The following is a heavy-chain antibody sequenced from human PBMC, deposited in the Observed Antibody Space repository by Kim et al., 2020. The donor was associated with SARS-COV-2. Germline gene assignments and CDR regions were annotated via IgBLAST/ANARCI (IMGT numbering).Heavy chain of an antibody. J-gene: IGHJ3*02. Sequence: SETLSLTCTVSGGSISSYYWSWIRQPPGKGLEWIGYIYDSGSTNYNPSLKSRVTISIDTSKNQFSLKLNSVTAADTAVYYCARGGRPGFPRAFDIWGQGTLVTVSS. V-gene: IGHV4-59*01. CDR2: IYDSGST. CDR1: GGSISSYY. D-gene: IGHD2-21*01. CDR3: ARGGRPGFPRAFDI.